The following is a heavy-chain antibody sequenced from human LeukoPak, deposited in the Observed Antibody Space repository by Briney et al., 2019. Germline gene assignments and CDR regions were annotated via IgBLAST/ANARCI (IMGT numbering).Heavy chain of an antibody. Sequence: PSETLSLTCTVSGGSISSYYWSWIRQPPGKGLEWIGYIYYSGSTNYNPSLKSRVTISVDTSKNQFSLKLSSVTAADTAVYYCARHAPAAPYGMDVWGQGTTVTVSS. CDR1: GGSISSYY. CDR2: IYYSGST. D-gene: IGHD2-2*01. J-gene: IGHJ6*02. CDR3: ARHAPAAPYGMDV. V-gene: IGHV4-59*08.